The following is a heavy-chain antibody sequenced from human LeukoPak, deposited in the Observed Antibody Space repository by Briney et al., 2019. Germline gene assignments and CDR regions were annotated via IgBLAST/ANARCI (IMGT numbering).Heavy chain of an antibody. CDR3: AREAQYSGSFVFDY. CDR2: IYSGGST. Sequence: GGSLRLSCAASGFTVSSNYMSWVRQAPGKGLEWVSVIYSGGSTYYADSVKGRFTISRDNSKNTLYLQMNSLRAEDTAVYYCAREAQYSGSFVFDYCGQGTLVTVSS. V-gene: IGHV3-53*01. D-gene: IGHD1-26*01. J-gene: IGHJ4*02. CDR1: GFTVSSNY.